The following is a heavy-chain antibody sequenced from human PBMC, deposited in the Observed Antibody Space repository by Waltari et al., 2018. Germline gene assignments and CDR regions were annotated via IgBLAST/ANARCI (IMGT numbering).Heavy chain of an antibody. Sequence: EVQLVESGGGLVQPGGSLRLSCAASGFTFTDHYMDWVRQAPGKGLEWVGRNRGKPNSYSTDYAASVKGRFTISRDNSKNTLYLQMNSLRAEDTAVYYCAKAPWIQLWPGEYGMDVWGQGTTVTVSS. CDR3: AKAPWIQLWPGEYGMDV. V-gene: IGHV3-72*01. CDR2: NRGKPNSYST. CDR1: GFTFTDHY. D-gene: IGHD5-18*01. J-gene: IGHJ6*02.